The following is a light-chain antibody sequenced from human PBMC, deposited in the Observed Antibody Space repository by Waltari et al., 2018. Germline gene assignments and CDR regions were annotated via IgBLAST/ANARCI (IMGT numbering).Light chain of an antibody. CDR2: EVT. Sequence: QSGLAQPASASGSPGQSITITCTGTSSAVGHYNLVSGYQQRPGKAPRLLIYEVTKWAPGTSDRFSASKSGNTASLSISGLQAQEDEANYYCCSYVGLGTYVFGTGTKVTV. V-gene: IGLV2-23*02. J-gene: IGLJ1*01. CDR1: SSAVGHYNL. CDR3: CSYVGLGTYV.